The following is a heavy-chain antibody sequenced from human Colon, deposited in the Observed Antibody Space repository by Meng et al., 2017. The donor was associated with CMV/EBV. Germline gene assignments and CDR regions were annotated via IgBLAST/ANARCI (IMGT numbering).Heavy chain of an antibody. CDR2: ISDNGRNK. Sequence: LKISCAASGFTFSSYGMHWVRQAPGKGLEWVAVISDNGRNKYHADSVKGRFTISRANSENTLFLQMTSLRDEDTAVYYCARQTNSYDPLWGSYRYMEYWGQGALVTVSS. V-gene: IGHV3-30*19. J-gene: IGHJ4*02. D-gene: IGHD3-16*02. CDR1: GFTFSSYG. CDR3: ARQTNSYDPLWGSYRYMEY.